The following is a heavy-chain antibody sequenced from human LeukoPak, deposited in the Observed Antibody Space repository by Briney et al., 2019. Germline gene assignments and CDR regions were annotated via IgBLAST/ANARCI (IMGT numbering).Heavy chain of an antibody. CDR1: GFTFSRYT. CDR2: ISTSGSAM. J-gene: IGHJ4*02. Sequence: GGCLRLSCAASGFTFSRYTMNWVRQAPGKGLEWVSHISTSGSAMYYADSVKGRLTISRDNAKDSLYLQTNSLRDEDTAVYYCASSGSYRFDYWGQGTLVTVSS. CDR3: ASSGSYRFDY. D-gene: IGHD1-26*01. V-gene: IGHV3-48*02.